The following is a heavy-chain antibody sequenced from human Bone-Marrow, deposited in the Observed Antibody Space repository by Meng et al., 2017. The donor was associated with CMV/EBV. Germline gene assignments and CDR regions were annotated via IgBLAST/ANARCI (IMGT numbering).Heavy chain of an antibody. V-gene: IGHV3-23*03. CDR2: IYSGGSST. CDR1: GFTFSSYA. D-gene: IGHD2-15*01. Sequence: GESLRLSCAASGFTFSSYAMSWVRQAPGKGLEWVSVIYSGGSSTYYADSVKGRFTISRDNSKNTLYLQMNSLRAEDTAVYYCAKAERAAGWFDPWGQGTLVTSPQ. J-gene: IGHJ5*02. CDR3: AKAERAAGWFDP.